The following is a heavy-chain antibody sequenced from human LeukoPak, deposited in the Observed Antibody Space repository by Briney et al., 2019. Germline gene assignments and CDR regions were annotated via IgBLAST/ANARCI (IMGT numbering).Heavy chain of an antibody. Sequence: SVKVSCKASGGTFSSYAISWVQQAPGQGLEWMGRIIPILGIANYAQKFQGRVTITADKSTSTAYMELSSLRSEDTAVYYCARDFRPYYYDSSGYYSPYFQHWGQGTLVTVSS. D-gene: IGHD3-22*01. CDR1: GGTFSSYA. CDR3: ARDFRPYYYDSSGYYSPYFQH. CDR2: IIPILGIA. J-gene: IGHJ1*01. V-gene: IGHV1-69*04.